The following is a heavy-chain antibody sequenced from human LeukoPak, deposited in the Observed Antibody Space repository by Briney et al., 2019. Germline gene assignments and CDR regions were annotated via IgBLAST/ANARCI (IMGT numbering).Heavy chain of an antibody. Sequence: SETLSLTCTVSGGSISSYYWSWIRQPPGKGLEWIGYIYYSGSTNYNPSLKSRVTISVDTSKNQFSLKLSSVTAADTAVYYCARHFSAAGTGHFDYWGQGTLVTVSS. J-gene: IGHJ4*02. CDR3: ARHFSAAGTGHFDY. CDR1: GGSISSYY. V-gene: IGHV4-59*08. D-gene: IGHD6-13*01. CDR2: IYYSGST.